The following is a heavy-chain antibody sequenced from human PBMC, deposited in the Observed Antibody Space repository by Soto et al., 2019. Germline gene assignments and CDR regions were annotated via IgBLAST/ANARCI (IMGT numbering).Heavy chain of an antibody. CDR3: ARAVVVVPAAIGAFDI. CDR2: IIPIFGTA. J-gene: IGHJ3*02. V-gene: IGHV1-69*01. CDR1: GGTFSSYA. D-gene: IGHD2-2*01. Sequence: QVQLVQSGAEVKKPGSSVKVSCKASGGTFSSYAISWVRQAPGQGLEWMGGIIPIFGTANYAQKFQGGVTITADESTITAYMELSSLRSEDTAVYYGARAVVVVPAAIGAFDIWGQGTMVTVSS.